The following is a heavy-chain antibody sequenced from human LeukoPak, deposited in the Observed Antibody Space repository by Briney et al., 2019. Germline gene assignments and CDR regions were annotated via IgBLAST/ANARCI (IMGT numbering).Heavy chain of an antibody. D-gene: IGHD6-19*01. CDR3: TTGSSGWSTWFDP. CDR2: IKSKTDGGTT. Sequence: PGGSLRLSCAASGFTFSNAWMSWVRQAPGKGLEWVGRIKSKTDGGTTDYAAPVKGRFTISRDDSKNTLYLQMNSLKTEDTAVYYCTTGSSGWSTWFDPWGQGTLVTVAS. CDR1: GFTFSNAW. V-gene: IGHV3-15*01. J-gene: IGHJ5*02.